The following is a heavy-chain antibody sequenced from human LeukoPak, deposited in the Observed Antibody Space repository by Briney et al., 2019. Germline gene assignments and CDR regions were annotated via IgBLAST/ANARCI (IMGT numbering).Heavy chain of an antibody. CDR3: ARWAPDYGGNSLDY. D-gene: IGHD4-23*01. CDR1: GGPISSGGYY. Sequence: PSQTLSLTCTVSGGPISSGGYYWSWIRQHPGKGLEWIGYIYYSGSTYYNPSLKSRVTISVDTSKNQFSLKLSSVTAADTAVYYCARWAPDYGGNSLDYWGQGTLVTVSS. V-gene: IGHV4-31*03. J-gene: IGHJ4*02. CDR2: IYYSGST.